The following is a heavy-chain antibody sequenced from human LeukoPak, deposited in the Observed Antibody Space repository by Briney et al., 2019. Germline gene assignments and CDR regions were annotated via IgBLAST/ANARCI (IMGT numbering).Heavy chain of an antibody. CDR2: ISYDGSNK. CDR3: ASQTGDRYGWYFDL. CDR1: GFTFSGYA. D-gene: IGHD7-27*01. J-gene: IGHJ2*01. V-gene: IGHV3-30*14. Sequence: GGSLRLSCAASGFTFSGYAMHWVRQAPGKGLEWVAVISYDGSNKYYADSVKGRFTISRDNSKNTLYLQMNSLRAEDTAVYYCASQTGDRYGWYFDLWGRGTLVTVSS.